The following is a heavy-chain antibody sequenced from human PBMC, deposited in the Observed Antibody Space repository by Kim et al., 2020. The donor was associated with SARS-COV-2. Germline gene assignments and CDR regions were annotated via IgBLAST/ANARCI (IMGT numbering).Heavy chain of an antibody. CDR3: AKDGSGYYDSSGYYYYYLGLARPNWYFDL. V-gene: IGHV3-30*18. J-gene: IGHJ2*01. Sequence: GGSLRLSCAASGFTFSSYGMHWVRQAPGKGLEWVAVISYDGSNKYYADSVKGRFTISRDNSKNTLYLQMNSLRAEDTAVYYCAKDGSGYYDSSGYYYYYLGLARPNWYFDLWGRGTLVTVSS. CDR2: ISYDGSNK. CDR1: GFTFSSYG. D-gene: IGHD3-22*01.